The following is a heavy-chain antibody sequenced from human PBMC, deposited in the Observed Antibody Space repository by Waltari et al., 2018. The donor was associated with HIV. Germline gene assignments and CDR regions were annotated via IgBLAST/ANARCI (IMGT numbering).Heavy chain of an antibody. CDR2: VSPYNGNT. V-gene: IGHV1-18*01. J-gene: IGHJ4*02. CDR1: GYTFTSYG. Sequence: QVQLVQSGAEVKKPGASVKVSCQGFGYTFTSYGISWVRQAPGQGLEWMGWVSPYNGNTNYAQKLRGRVTMTTDTSTSTAYMELISLTSDDTAVYYCARGGMSGTGVDYWGQGTLVTVSS. D-gene: IGHD1-1*01. CDR3: ARGGMSGTGVDY.